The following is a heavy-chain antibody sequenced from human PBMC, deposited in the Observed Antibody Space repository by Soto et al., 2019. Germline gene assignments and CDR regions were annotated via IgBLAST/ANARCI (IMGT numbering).Heavy chain of an antibody. Sequence: PGGSLRLSCAASGFTFSSYAMSWVRQAPGKGLEWVSAISGSGGSTYYADSVKGRFTISRDNSKNTLYLQMNSLRAEDTAVYYCAKAEAGPYEYSSSSVGLYWGQGTLVTVSS. V-gene: IGHV3-23*01. CDR1: GFTFSSYA. CDR3: AKAEAGPYEYSSSSVGLY. CDR2: ISGSGGST. D-gene: IGHD6-6*01. J-gene: IGHJ4*02.